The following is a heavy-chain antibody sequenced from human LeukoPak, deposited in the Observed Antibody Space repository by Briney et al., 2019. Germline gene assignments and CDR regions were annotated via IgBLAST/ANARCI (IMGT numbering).Heavy chain of an antibody. D-gene: IGHD3-10*01. CDR3: ARDALLWFGEFNWFDP. CDR1: VGSFSGYY. Sequence: PSETLSLTCAFYVGSFSGYYWSWIRQPPGRGLEWIGEINHSGSTNYNPSLKSRVTISLDTSKNQFSPKLSSVTAADTAVYYCARDALLWFGEFNWFDPWGQGTLVTVSS. V-gene: IGHV4-34*01. CDR2: INHSGST. J-gene: IGHJ5*02.